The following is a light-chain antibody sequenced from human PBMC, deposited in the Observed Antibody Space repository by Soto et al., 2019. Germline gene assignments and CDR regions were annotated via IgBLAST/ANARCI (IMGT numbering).Light chain of an antibody. J-gene: IGKJ3*01. CDR3: QQRANWPPGFT. V-gene: IGKV3-11*01. Sequence: IVLTQSPATLSLSPGERATLSCRASRSVSNYLAWYQQKPGQAPRLLIYDASNRATGIPARFSGSGSGTDFTLTISSLEPDDFAIYYCQQRANWPPGFTFGPGTKVDIK. CDR2: DAS. CDR1: RSVSNY.